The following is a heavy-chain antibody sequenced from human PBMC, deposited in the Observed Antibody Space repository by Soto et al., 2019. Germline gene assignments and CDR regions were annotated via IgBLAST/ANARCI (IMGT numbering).Heavy chain of an antibody. V-gene: IGHV2-26*01. CDR2: IFSNDEK. Sequence: QVTLKESGPVLVKPTETLTLTCTVSGFSLSDARVGVNWIRQPPVKALEWLAHIFSNDEKSFSTCLKSRLNVSKDTSKTQVVLTMTNMDPVDTATYYCARIDSDDRGGYVFIYSAYWGQGTLVPVSS. CDR3: ARIDSDDRGGYVFIYSAY. CDR1: GFSLSDARVG. D-gene: IGHD5-12*01. J-gene: IGHJ4*02.